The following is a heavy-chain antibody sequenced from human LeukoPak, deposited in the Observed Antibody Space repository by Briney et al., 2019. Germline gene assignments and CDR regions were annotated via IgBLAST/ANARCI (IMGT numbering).Heavy chain of an antibody. CDR3: ATGSDARCSSTSCYGLNYYYYMDV. V-gene: IGHV3-7*01. Sequence: GGSLRLSCAASGFTFRNYWMSWVRQAPGKGLEWVANIKQDGSETYYVDSVKGRLTISRDNAKNSLYLRMNSLRAEDTAVYYCATGSDARCSSTSCYGLNYYYYMDVWGKGTPVTVSS. D-gene: IGHD2-2*01. CDR2: IKQDGSET. CDR1: GFTFRNYW. J-gene: IGHJ6*03.